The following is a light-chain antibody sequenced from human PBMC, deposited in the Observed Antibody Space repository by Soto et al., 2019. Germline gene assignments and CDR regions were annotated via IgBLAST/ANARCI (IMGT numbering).Light chain of an antibody. CDR3: KQYGYSFWT. V-gene: IGKV3-20*01. CDR1: HSVSSSY. Sequence: ELVLTQSPGTLSLSPGERATLSCRVGHSVSSSYLAWYQQKPGQAPRLLIYSASSRATGIPDRFSGSGSGADYTLTFSRLEPEDSAMYSCKQYGYSFWTFGQGTKVEIK. CDR2: SAS. J-gene: IGKJ1*01.